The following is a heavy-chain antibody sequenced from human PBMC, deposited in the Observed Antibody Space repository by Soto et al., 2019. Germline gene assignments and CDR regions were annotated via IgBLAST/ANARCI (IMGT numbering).Heavy chain of an antibody. D-gene: IGHD6-19*01. CDR3: AKDPEAVAGPVDYYYGMDV. Sequence: GGSLRLSCAASGFTFSSYAMSWVRQAPGKGLEWVSAISGSGGSTYYADSVKGRFTISRDNSKNTLYLQMNSLRAEDTAVYYCAKDPEAVAGPVDYYYGMDVWGQGTTVTVSS. CDR2: ISGSGGST. J-gene: IGHJ6*02. CDR1: GFTFSSYA. V-gene: IGHV3-23*01.